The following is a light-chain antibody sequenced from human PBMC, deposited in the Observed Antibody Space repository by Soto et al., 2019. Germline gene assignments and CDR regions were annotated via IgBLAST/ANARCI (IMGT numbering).Light chain of an antibody. CDR2: GAS. V-gene: IGKV3-20*01. Sequence: EGVFTQSPATLSLSPGERAALSCRASQSINSSCLAWYQQKPGQAPRLLIYGASSRATGIPDRFSGSGSGTDFTLTISRLEPEDFAVYYCQQYDTSPYTFGQGTKLEIK. CDR1: QSINSSC. J-gene: IGKJ2*01. CDR3: QQYDTSPYT.